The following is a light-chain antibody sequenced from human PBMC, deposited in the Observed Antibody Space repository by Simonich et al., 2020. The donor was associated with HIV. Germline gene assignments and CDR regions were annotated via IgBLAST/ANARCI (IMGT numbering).Light chain of an antibody. V-gene: IGKV3-11*01. Sequence: EIVLTQSPATLSLSPGERATLSCRASQSVSSYLAWYQQKPGQAPRLLIYDASNRATGIPARFSGSGSGTEFTLTISSLQSEDFAVYHCQQYTNWPLTFGGGTKMKIK. CDR2: DAS. CDR3: QQYTNWPLT. CDR1: QSVSSY. J-gene: IGKJ4*01.